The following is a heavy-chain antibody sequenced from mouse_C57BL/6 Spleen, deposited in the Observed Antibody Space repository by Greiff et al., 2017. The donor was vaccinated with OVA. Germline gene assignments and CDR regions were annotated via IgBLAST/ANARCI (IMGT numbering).Heavy chain of an antibody. J-gene: IGHJ2*01. CDR3: ARSLYYGSSFDY. V-gene: IGHV5-17*01. Sequence: EVKLQESGGGLVKPGGSLKLSCAASGFTFSDYGMHWVRQAPEKGLEWVAYISSGSSTIYYADTVKGRFTISRDNAKNTLFLQMTSLRSEDTAMYYCARSLYYGSSFDYWGQGTTLTVSS. CDR2: ISSGSSTI. CDR1: GFTFSDYG. D-gene: IGHD1-1*01.